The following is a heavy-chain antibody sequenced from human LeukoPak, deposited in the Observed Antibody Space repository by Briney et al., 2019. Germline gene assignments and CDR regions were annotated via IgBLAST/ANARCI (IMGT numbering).Heavy chain of an antibody. Sequence: GGSLRLSCAASGLAFSSYAMHWVRQAPGKGLEWVAVISHDESNKYYADSVKGRFTISREKSKNTLYLQMNSLRAEDTSVYYCARVGSTDGPHAFDIWGQGTMVTVSS. CDR3: ARVGSTDGPHAFDI. CDR2: ISHDESNK. D-gene: IGHD2-21*02. CDR1: GLAFSSYA. V-gene: IGHV3-30-3*01. J-gene: IGHJ3*02.